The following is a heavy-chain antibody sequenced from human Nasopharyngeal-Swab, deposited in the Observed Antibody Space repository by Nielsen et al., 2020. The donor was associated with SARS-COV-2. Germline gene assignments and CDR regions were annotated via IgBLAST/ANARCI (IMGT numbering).Heavy chain of an antibody. CDR1: GYTFAGYY. CDR3: ARDDGDVPGITGSGPPGGY. CDR2: INPNNGGT. D-gene: IGHD6-13*01. Sequence: ASVKVSCKTSGYTFAGYYIHWVRQAPGQGLEWMGRINPNNGGTNYAQKFQGRVTMTRDTSINTAYMELSSLRSDDTAMYYCARDDGDVPGITGSGPPGGYWGQGTLVTVSS. V-gene: IGHV1-2*06. J-gene: IGHJ4*02.